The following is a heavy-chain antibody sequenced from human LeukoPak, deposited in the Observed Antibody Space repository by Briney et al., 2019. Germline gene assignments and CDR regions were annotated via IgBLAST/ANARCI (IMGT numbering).Heavy chain of an antibody. Sequence: GASVKVSCKVSGHTLTEFSMHWVRQVPGKGLEWMGSFDPEDGETIYTQKFQGRVTMTEDTSTDTAYMELSSLRSEDTAVYYCTSTVTMRDWYFDLWGRGTLVTVSS. CDR3: TSTVTMRDWYFDL. CDR1: GHTLTEFS. D-gene: IGHD4-17*01. V-gene: IGHV1-24*01. J-gene: IGHJ2*01. CDR2: FDPEDGET.